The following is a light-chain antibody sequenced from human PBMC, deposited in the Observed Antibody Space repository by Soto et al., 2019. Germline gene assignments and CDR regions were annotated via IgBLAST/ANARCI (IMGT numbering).Light chain of an antibody. CDR2: EVS. CDR1: NNDVGVWSH. J-gene: IGLJ2*01. V-gene: IGLV2-23*02. CDR3: CSYAGDSAFI. Sequence: QSALTQPASVSGSPGQSVTISCTGTNNDVGVWSHVSWYQQHPGKPPKVIIYEVSKWPSGVSKRFSGSKSGNTASLTISGLQDEDEADYYCCSYAGDSAFIFGGGTKVTVL.